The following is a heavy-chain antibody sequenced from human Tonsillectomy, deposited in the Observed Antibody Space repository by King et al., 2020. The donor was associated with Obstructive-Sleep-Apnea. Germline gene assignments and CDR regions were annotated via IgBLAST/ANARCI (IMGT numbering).Heavy chain of an antibody. J-gene: IGHJ5*02. CDR2: IYHTGST. CDR1: GGSINSSNW. Sequence: VQLQESGPGLVKPSGTLSLTCTVSGGSINSSNWWTWVRQPPGKGLEWIGEIYHTGSTNYNPSLKSRVTISVDKSKKQFSLKVSSVTAADTAVYYCASGKWIDYSTYTWFDPWGQGTLVTVSS. V-gene: IGHV4-4*02. CDR3: ASGKWIDYSTYTWFDP. D-gene: IGHD4-11*01.